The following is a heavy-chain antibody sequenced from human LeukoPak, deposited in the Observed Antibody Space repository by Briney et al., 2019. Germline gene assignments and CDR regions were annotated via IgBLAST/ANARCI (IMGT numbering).Heavy chain of an antibody. Sequence: GGSLRLSCAASGFTFSSYAMIWVRQAPGKGLEWVSGTNDSGGSTYYADSVKDRFTISRDNSKNTLYLQMNSLRAEDTAVYYCAKMSSSWTYYYGMDVWGQGPRSPSP. V-gene: IGHV3-23*01. CDR2: TNDSGGST. J-gene: IGHJ6*02. CDR3: AKMSSSWTYYYGMDV. CDR1: GFTFSSYA. D-gene: IGHD6-13*01.